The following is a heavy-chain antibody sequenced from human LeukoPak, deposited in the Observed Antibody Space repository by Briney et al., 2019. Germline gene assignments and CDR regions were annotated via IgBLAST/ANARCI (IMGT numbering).Heavy chain of an antibody. J-gene: IGHJ4*02. D-gene: IGHD1-1*01. V-gene: IGHV3-23*01. CDR2: VTSRGDT. Sequence: GGALRRSCAASDFTFSKYVVNGGRQAPRKGLEWVSTVTSRGDTFYADSVKGRFTISRDNSKNTLDLQMKGLRAEDTAVYYCAKDAVRSNWPSFDYWGQGTLVIVS. CDR3: AKDAVRSNWPSFDY. CDR1: DFTFSKYV.